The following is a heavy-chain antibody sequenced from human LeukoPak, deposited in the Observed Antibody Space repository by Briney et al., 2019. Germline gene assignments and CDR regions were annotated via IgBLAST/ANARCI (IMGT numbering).Heavy chain of an antibody. Sequence: PGGSLRLSCTASGFTFSDYYMSWIRQAPGKGLEWVSAISGSGGSTYYADSVKGRFTISRDNSKNTLYLQMNSLRAEDTAVYYCAKSGSSSWLVNWGQGTLVTVSS. D-gene: IGHD6-13*01. J-gene: IGHJ4*02. CDR3: AKSGSSSWLVN. CDR1: GFTFSDYY. V-gene: IGHV3-23*01. CDR2: ISGSGGST.